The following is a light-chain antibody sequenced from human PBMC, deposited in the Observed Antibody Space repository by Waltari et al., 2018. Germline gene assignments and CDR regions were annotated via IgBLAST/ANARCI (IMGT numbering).Light chain of an antibody. V-gene: IGKV1-39*01. CDR3: QQSYITAYT. Sequence: IEMTQSPSSLSASVGDRVPITCRASQSISHSLNWYQQIPGKAPKLLIYLASTLQSGVPSRFSGSGSGTDFSLTISSLQPEDFATYYCQQSYITAYTFGQGTKVEIQ. CDR1: QSISHS. J-gene: IGKJ2*01. CDR2: LAS.